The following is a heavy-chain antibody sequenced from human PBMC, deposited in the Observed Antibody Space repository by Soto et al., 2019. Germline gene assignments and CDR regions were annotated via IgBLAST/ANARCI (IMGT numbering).Heavy chain of an antibody. D-gene: IGHD3-10*01. CDR2: IYTSGSN. CDR1: GGSINTYY. J-gene: IGHJ6*02. CDR3: ARGRGNYYYYGIDV. Sequence: QVQLQESGPGLLRPSETLSLTCTVSGGSINTYYWSWIRQPAGKGLEWIGHIYTSGSNKYIPSLKSRVTMSVDTSKNQFSLNLSSVTAADTAVYYCARGRGNYYYYGIDVWGQGTTVTVSS. V-gene: IGHV4-4*07.